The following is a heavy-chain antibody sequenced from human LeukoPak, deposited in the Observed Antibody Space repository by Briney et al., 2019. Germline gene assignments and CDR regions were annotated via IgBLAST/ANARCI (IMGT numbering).Heavy chain of an antibody. D-gene: IGHD4-17*01. V-gene: IGHV3-23*01. Sequence: SGGSLRLSCAASGFTFSSYAMSWVRQAPGKGLEWVSAISGSVGSTYYADSVKGRFTISRDNSKNTLYLQMNSLRAEDTAVYYCTRTVRPSVTPYYFDYCGQGTLVTVSS. J-gene: IGHJ4*02. CDR3: TRTVRPSVTPYYFDY. CDR2: ISGSVGST. CDR1: GFTFSSYA.